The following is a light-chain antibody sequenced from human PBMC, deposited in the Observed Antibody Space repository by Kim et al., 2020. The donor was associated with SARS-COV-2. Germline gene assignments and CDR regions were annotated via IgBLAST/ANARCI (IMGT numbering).Light chain of an antibody. J-gene: IGKJ1*01. V-gene: IGKV3-15*01. CDR2: GAS. CDR3: QQYDDWPRT. CDR1: QSIRTN. Sequence: TVMMQTPATLSVSPGDEATLSCRASQSIRTNLAWYQQRPGQAPRLLIHGASTRATGVPARFSGSGSGTDFILSIAYVQSDDVAIYYCQQYDDWPRTFGQGTKVDIK.